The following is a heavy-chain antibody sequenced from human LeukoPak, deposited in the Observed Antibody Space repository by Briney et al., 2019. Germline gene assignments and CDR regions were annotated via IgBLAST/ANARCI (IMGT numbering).Heavy chain of an antibody. V-gene: IGHV1-2*02. CDR2: INPVTGGT. CDR1: GYTFTGYY. CDR3: ARESYGDHAFDI. J-gene: IGHJ3*02. Sequence: ASVKVSCKTSGYTFTGYYLHWVRQAPGQGLEWMGWINPVTGGTKYAQKFYAKITMTRDTSISTAFLEVTSLKSDDTAVYYCARESYGDHAFDIWGQGTMVTVSS. D-gene: IGHD4-17*01.